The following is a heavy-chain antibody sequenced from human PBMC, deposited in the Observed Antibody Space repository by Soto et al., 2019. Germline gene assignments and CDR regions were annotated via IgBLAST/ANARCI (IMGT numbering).Heavy chain of an antibody. V-gene: IGHV3-23*01. CDR3: AKVAGITIFGVVSY. D-gene: IGHD3-3*01. Sequence: PGGSLRLSCAASGFPFISYAMSWVRQAPGKGLEWVSAISGSGGSTYYADSVKGRFTISRDNSKNTLYLQMNSLRAEDTAVYYCAKVAGITIFGVVSYWGQGTLVTVSS. J-gene: IGHJ4*02. CDR1: GFPFISYA. CDR2: ISGSGGST.